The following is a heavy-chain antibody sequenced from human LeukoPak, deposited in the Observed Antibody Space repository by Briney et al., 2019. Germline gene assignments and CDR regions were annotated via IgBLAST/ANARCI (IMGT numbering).Heavy chain of an antibody. D-gene: IGHD5-18*01. CDR1: GGSISSYY. CDR3: ARTTEGGYSYGYFYYYYMDV. V-gene: IGHV4-59*01. CDR2: IYYIGST. Sequence: TSETLSLTCTVSGGSISSYYWSWIRQPPGKGLEWIGYIYYIGSTNYNPSLKSRVSISVHTSKNQFSLKLSSVTAADTAVYYCARTTEGGYSYGYFYYYYMDVWGKGTTVTISS. J-gene: IGHJ6*03.